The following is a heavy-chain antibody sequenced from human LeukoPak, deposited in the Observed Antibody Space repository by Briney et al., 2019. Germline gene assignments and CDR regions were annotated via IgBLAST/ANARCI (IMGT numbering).Heavy chain of an antibody. CDR1: GYTFTGYY. V-gene: IGHV1-2*02. Sequence: GASVRVSCKASGYTFTGYYMHWVRQAPGQGLEWMGWINPNSGGSNYAQKFQGRVTMTRDTSISTAYMELSRLRSDDTAVYYCVRDSSIVGAMGIDYWGQGTLVTVSS. D-gene: IGHD1-26*01. J-gene: IGHJ4*02. CDR3: VRDSSIVGAMGIDY. CDR2: INPNSGGS.